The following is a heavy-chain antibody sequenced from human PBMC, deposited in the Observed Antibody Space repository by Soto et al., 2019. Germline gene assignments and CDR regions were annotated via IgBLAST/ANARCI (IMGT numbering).Heavy chain of an antibody. J-gene: IGHJ6*02. CDR2: IWYDGSNK. CDR1: GFTFSSYG. Sequence: QVQLVESGGGVVQPGRSLRLSCAASGFTFSSYGMHWVRQAPGKGLEWVAVIWYDGSNKYYADSVKGRFTISRDNSKNTLYLQMNRRRAEDTAVYYCARKGHCSGGSCYQYYYYGMDVWGQGTTVTVSS. V-gene: IGHV3-33*01. CDR3: ARKGHCSGGSCYQYYYYGMDV. D-gene: IGHD2-15*01.